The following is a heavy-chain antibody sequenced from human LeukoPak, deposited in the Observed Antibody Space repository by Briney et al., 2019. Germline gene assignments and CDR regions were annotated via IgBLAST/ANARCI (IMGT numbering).Heavy chain of an antibody. CDR3: ARGYGASGYYYYMDV. V-gene: IGHV4-59*12. CDR2: IYYSGST. CDR1: GGSISGYS. D-gene: IGHD3-10*01. Sequence: PSETLSLTCTVSGGSISGYSWSWIRQPPGKGLEWIGYIYYSGSTYYNPSLKSRVTISVDTSKNQFSLKLSSVTAADTAVYYCARGYGASGYYYYMDVWGKGTTVTVSS. J-gene: IGHJ6*03.